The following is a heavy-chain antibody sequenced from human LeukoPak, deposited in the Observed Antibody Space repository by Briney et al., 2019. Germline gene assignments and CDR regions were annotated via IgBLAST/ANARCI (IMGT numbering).Heavy chain of an antibody. CDR2: ISSSSSYI. V-gene: IGHV3-21*01. CDR1: GFTFSSYS. CDR3: GILYGGASSDWFDP. J-gene: IGHJ5*02. D-gene: IGHD4-23*01. Sequence: GGSLRLSCAASGFTFSSYSMNWVRQAPGKGLEWVSSISSSSSYIYYADSVKGRFTISRDNSKNSLYLQMNSLRAEDTAVYYCGILYGGASSDWFDPWGQGTLVTVSS.